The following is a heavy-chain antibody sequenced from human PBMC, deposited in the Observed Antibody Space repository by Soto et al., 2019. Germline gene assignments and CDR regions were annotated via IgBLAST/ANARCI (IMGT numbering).Heavy chain of an antibody. J-gene: IGHJ3*02. CDR1: GFTFSSYD. V-gene: IGHV3-13*01. CDR2: IGTAGDT. Sequence: PVGSLRLSCAASGFTFSSYDMHWVRQATGKGLEWVSAIGTAGDTYYPGSVKGRFTISRENAKNSLYLQMNSLRAGDTAVYYCARRSGYSGSLDAFDIWGQGTMVTVSS. D-gene: IGHD5-12*01. CDR3: ARRSGYSGSLDAFDI.